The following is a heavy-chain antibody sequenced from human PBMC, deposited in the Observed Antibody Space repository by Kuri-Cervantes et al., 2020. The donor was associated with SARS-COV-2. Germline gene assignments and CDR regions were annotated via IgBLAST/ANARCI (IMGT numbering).Heavy chain of an antibody. D-gene: IGHD2-2*01. J-gene: IGHJ6*03. Sequence: GGSLRLSCKGSGYSFTSYWIGWVRQMPGKGLEWMGWISAYNGNTNYAQKLQGRVTMTTDTSTSTAYMELRSLRSDDTAVYYCARVVVPAANRDYYYMDVWGKGTTVTVSS. CDR2: ISAYNGNT. CDR1: GYSFTSYW. V-gene: IGHV1-18*04. CDR3: ARVVVPAANRDYYYMDV.